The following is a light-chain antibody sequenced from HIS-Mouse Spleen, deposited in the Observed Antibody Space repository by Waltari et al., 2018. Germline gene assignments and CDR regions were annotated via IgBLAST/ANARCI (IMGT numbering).Light chain of an antibody. CDR1: SSDVGGYNY. CDR3: SSYTSSSTLV. CDR2: EVS. J-gene: IGLJ2*01. V-gene: IGLV2-14*01. Sequence: QSALTQPASVSGSPGQSITISCTGTSSDVGGYNYVSWYQPHPGKATKLMIYEVSNRPSGVSNRFSGSKSGNTASLTISGLQAEDEADYYCSSYTSSSTLVFGGGTKLTVL.